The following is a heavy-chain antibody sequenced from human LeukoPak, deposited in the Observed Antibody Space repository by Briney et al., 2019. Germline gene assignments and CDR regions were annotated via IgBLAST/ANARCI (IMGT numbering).Heavy chain of an antibody. J-gene: IGHJ1*01. CDR3: AREGYYASGSYSD. CDR1: GYTFTGYY. V-gene: IGHV1-2*04. CDR2: INPNSGGT. Sequence: ASVKVSCKASGYTFTGYYIHWVRQAPGQGLEWMGWINPNSGGTNYAQKFQGWVTMTRDTSITTAYMELSRLRSDDTAVYYCAREGYYASGSYSDWGQGTLVTVSS. D-gene: IGHD3-10*01.